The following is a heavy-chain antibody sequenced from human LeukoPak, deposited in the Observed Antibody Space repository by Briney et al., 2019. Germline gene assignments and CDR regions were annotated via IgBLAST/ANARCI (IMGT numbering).Heavy chain of an antibody. CDR3: TTDYYGSGSYFRY. J-gene: IGHJ4*02. CDR1: GFTFSNAW. V-gene: IGHV3-15*01. Sequence: GGSLRLSCAASGFTFSNAWMSWVRQAPGKGLEWVGRIKSKTDGGTTDYAAPVKGRFTISRGDSKNTLYLQMNSLKTEDTAVYYCTTDYYGSGSYFRYWGQGTLVTVSS. CDR2: IKSKTDGGTT. D-gene: IGHD3-10*01.